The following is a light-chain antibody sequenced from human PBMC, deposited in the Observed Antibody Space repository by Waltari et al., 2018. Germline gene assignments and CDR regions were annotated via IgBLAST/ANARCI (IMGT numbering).Light chain of an antibody. V-gene: IGKV3-20*01. CDR2: GAS. CDR1: ESLTKRY. J-gene: IGKJ2*01. CDR3: QQYTSSIMYT. Sequence: VLTQSPDSLSLSPGERATLSCRSSESLTKRYLAWYQQKPGQAPRLLIYGASSRAAGIPYMFSGSGSGTDFTLTISRLEPEDFAVYYCQQYTSSIMYTFGQGTKLEIK.